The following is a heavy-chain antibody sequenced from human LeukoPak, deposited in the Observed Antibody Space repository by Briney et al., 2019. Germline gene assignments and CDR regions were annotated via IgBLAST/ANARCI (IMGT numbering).Heavy chain of an antibody. J-gene: IGHJ6*02. CDR1: GGSISSYY. CDR2: IYYSGST. CDR3: ARERRYCSSTSCYRTYYYGMDV. D-gene: IGHD2-2*01. V-gene: IGHV4-59*12. Sequence: SETLSLTCTVSGGSISSYYWSWIRQPPGKGLEWIGYIYYSGSTNYNPSLKSRVTISVDTSKNQFSLKLSSVTAADTAVYYCARERRYCSSTSCYRTYYYGMDVWGQGTTVTVSS.